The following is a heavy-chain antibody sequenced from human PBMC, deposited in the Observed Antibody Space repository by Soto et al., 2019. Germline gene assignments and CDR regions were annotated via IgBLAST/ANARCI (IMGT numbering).Heavy chain of an antibody. CDR1: GFTFSSYS. D-gene: IGHD3-10*01. Sequence: EVQLLESGGGLVQPGGSLRLSCAASGFTFSSYSMNWVRQAPGKGLEWVATVGGGGENTFYADSVKGRFTISRDDSQNTLYLQMMNLRAEDTAVYFCAKRESGSGRSPPLINYWGQGTLVTVSS. V-gene: IGHV3-23*01. CDR2: VGGGGENT. CDR3: AKRESGSGRSPPLINY. J-gene: IGHJ4*02.